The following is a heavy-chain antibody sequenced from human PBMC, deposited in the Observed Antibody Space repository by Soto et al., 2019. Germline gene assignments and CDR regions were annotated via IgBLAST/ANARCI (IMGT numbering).Heavy chain of an antibody. J-gene: IGHJ3*02. CDR3: GRNYGLGAFDI. V-gene: IGHV4-59*01. D-gene: IGHD3-10*01. CDR2: IYYSGST. CDR1: GFTFSSDA. Sequence: GSLRLSCAASGFTFSSDAMSWVRQAPGKGLEWIGYIYYSGSTNYNPSLKSRVTISVDTSKNQFSLKLSSVTAADTAVYYCGRNYGLGAFDIWGQGTMVTVSS.